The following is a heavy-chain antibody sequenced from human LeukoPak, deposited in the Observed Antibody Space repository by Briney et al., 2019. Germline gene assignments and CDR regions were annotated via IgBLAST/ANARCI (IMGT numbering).Heavy chain of an antibody. CDR1: GFTFSSYA. CDR2: ISYDGSNK. Sequence: PGGSLRLSCAASGFTFSSYAMSWVRQAPGTGLEWVAVISYDGSNKYYADSVKGRFTISRDNSKNTLYLQMNSLRAEDTAVYYCAKLSGIAAAGSPFDIWGQGTLVTVSS. CDR3: AKLSGIAAAGSPFDI. J-gene: IGHJ3*02. D-gene: IGHD6-13*01. V-gene: IGHV3-30*18.